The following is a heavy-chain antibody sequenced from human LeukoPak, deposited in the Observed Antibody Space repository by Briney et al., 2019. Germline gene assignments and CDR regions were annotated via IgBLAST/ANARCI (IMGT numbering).Heavy chain of an antibody. J-gene: IGHJ1*01. CDR2: INPSGGST. CDR1: GYTFTSYY. D-gene: IGHD2-15*01. V-gene: IGHV1-46*01. Sequence: ASVKVSCKASGYTFTSYYMHWVRQAPGQGLEWMGIINPSGGSTSYAQKFQGRVTMTRNTSISTAYMELSSLRSEDTAVYYCARARYCSGGSCYRRAEYFQHWGQGTLVTVSS. CDR3: ARARYCSGGSCYRRAEYFQH.